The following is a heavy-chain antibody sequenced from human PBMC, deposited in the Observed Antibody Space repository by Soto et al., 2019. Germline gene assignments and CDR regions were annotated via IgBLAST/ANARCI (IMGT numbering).Heavy chain of an antibody. J-gene: IGHJ5*02. CDR2: IWYDGSNK. D-gene: IGHD3-16*01. CDR1: GFTFSSYG. CDR3: ARGLEPIDP. Sequence: QVQLVESGGGVVQPGRSLRLSCAASGFTFSSYGMHWVRQAPGKGLEWVAVIWYDGSNKYYADSVKGRFTISRDNSKNTLYLQMNSLRAEDTAVYYCARGLEPIDPWGQGTLVTVSS. V-gene: IGHV3-33*01.